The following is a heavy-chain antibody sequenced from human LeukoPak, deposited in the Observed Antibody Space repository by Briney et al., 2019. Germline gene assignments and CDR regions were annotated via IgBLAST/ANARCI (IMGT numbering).Heavy chain of an antibody. CDR2: IIPIFGTA. D-gene: IGHD3-10*01. V-gene: IGHV1-69*06. CDR1: GGTFSSYA. CDR3: ARQSGGSTYYGSGSYYNCGFDP. Sequence: SVKVSCKASGGTFSSYAISWVRQAPGQGLEWMGGIIPIFGTANYAQKFQGRVTITADKSTSTAYMELSSLRSEDTAVYYCARQSGGSTYYGSGSYYNCGFDPWGQGTLVTVSS. J-gene: IGHJ5*02.